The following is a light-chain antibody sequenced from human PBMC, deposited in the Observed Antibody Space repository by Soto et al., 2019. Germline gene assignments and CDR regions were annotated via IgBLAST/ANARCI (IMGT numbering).Light chain of an antibody. CDR1: SSNIGSNT. Sequence: QSVLTQPPSASGTPGQWVTISCSGSSSNIGSNTVNWYQQLPGTAPKLLIYSNNQRPSGVPDRFSGSKSGTSASLAISGLQSEDEADYYCAAWDDSLNAFVFATGTKV. J-gene: IGLJ1*01. V-gene: IGLV1-44*01. CDR3: AAWDDSLNAFV. CDR2: SNN.